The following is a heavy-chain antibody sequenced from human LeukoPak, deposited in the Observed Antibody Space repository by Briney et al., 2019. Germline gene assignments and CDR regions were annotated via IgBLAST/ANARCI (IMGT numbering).Heavy chain of an antibody. J-gene: IGHJ5*02. CDR1: GYIFTYYW. CDR2: INPVNSDT. V-gene: IGHV5-51*01. Sequence: GESLKISCKGSGYIFTYYWIAWVRQMPGKGLEWMGIINPVNSDTTYSPSFRGQVTMSVDKSIETAYLQWSSLEASDTAIYYCARHDLPVGCTSSSCPYGSWFDPWGRGTQVTVSP. CDR3: ARHDLPVGCTSSSCPYGSWFDP. D-gene: IGHD2-2*01.